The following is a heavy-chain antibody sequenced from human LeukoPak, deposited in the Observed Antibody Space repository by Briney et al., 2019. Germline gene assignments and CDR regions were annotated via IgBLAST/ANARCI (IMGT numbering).Heavy chain of an antibody. J-gene: IGHJ4*02. D-gene: IGHD3-3*01. CDR2: ISYDGSNK. CDR1: GFTFSSYG. V-gene: IGHV3-30*03. CDR3: AWGPKYYDFWSGYSPLSY. Sequence: PGRSLRLSCAASGFTFSSYGMHWVRQAPGKGLEWVAVISYDGSNKYYADSVKGRFTISRDNSKNTLYLQMNSLRAEDTAAYYCAWGPKYYDFWSGYSPLSYWGQGTLVTVSS.